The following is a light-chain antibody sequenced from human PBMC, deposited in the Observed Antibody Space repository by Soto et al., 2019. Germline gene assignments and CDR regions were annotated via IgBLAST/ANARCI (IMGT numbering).Light chain of an antibody. CDR2: GAS. J-gene: IGKJ4*01. V-gene: IGKV3-15*01. Sequence: ETVMTQSPATLSLSPGERATLSCRASQSVSSKLVWYQQKPGQAPRFLIYGASTRATGIPARFRGSGSGTEFTLTIDSLQSEDFAVYYCQQYTDWPPAFGGGTKVEIK. CDR3: QQYTDWPPA. CDR1: QSVSSK.